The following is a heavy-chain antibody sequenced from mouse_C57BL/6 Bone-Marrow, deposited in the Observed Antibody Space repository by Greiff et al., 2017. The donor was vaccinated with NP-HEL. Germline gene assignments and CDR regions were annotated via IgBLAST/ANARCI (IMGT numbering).Heavy chain of an antibody. D-gene: IGHD1-1*01. CDR2: IYPRDGST. CDR3: ARGRFITTVVESYFDY. Sequence: QVQLKESGPELVKPGASVKLSCKASGYTFTSYDINWVKQRPGQGLEWIGWIYPRDGSTKYNEKFKGKATLTVDTSSSTAYMELHSLTSEDSAVYFGARGRFITTVVESYFDYWGQGTTLTVSS. CDR1: GYTFTSYD. J-gene: IGHJ2*01. V-gene: IGHV1-85*01.